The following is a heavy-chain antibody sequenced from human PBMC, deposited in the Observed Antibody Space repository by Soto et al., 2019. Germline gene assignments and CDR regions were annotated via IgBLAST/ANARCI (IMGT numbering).Heavy chain of an antibody. CDR1: GFTVSSNY. CDR3: ARDSPWPEGYFQH. J-gene: IGHJ1*01. Sequence: PGGSLRLSCAASGFTVSSNYMSWVRQAPGKGLEWVSVIYSGGSTYYADSVKGRFTISRDNSKNTLYLQMNSLRAEDTAVYYCARDSPWPEGYFQHWGQGTLVTVSS. CDR2: IYSGGST. V-gene: IGHV3-53*01.